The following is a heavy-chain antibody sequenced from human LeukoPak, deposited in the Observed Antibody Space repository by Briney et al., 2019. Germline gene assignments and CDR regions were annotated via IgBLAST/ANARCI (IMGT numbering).Heavy chain of an antibody. CDR2: IYPGDSDT. CDR1: GYSFTSYW. Sequence: GESLKISCKGSGYSFTSYWIRWVRQMPGKGLEWMGIIYPGDSDTRHSPSFQGQVTISADKSISTAYLQWSSLKASDTAMYYCARQTARFHYYYYMDVWGKGTTVTVSS. J-gene: IGHJ6*03. D-gene: IGHD3-3*01. CDR3: ARQTARFHYYYYMDV. V-gene: IGHV5-51*01.